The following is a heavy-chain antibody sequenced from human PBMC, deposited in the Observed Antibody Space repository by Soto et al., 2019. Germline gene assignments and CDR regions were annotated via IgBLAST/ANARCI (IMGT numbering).Heavy chain of an antibody. J-gene: IGHJ4*02. CDR2: IDYRGKT. Sequence: QLQLQESGPGLVKPSETLSLTCTVSGGSISSSSYYWGWIRQPPGKGLEWIGSIDYRGKTYYNPSLKSRGTISVDTSKNKFSLKLSSVPAAYTFVYDCARRYCISTSCLAFDSWGQGTLVTVSS. CDR1: GGSISSSSYY. V-gene: IGHV4-39*01. D-gene: IGHD2-2*01. CDR3: ARRYCISTSCLAFDS.